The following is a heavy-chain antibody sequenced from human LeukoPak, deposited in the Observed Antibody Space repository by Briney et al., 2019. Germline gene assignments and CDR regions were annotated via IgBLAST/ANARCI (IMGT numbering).Heavy chain of an antibody. CDR3: ARGWTK. CDR2: INHSGST. V-gene: IGHV4-34*01. CDR1: GGSFSGYY. D-gene: IGHD3/OR15-3a*01. Sequence: PSETLSLTCAVYGGSFSGYYWSWIRQPPGKGLEWIGEINHSGSTNYNPSLKSRATISVDTSKNQFSLKLSSVTAADTAVYYCARGWTKWGQGTLVTVSS. J-gene: IGHJ4*02.